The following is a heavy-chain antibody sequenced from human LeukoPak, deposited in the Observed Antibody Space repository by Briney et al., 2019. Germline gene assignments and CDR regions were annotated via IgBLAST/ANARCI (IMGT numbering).Heavy chain of an antibody. CDR2: ISGSGGST. CDR1: GFTFSSYA. Sequence: PGGYLRLSCAASGFTFSSYAMSWVRQAPGKGLEWVSAISGSGGSTYYADSVKGRFAISRDNSKNTLYLQMNSLRAEDTAVYYCAKGPLSFGELLSWGQGTLVTVSS. V-gene: IGHV3-23*01. D-gene: IGHD3-10*01. J-gene: IGHJ5*02. CDR3: AKGPLSFGELLS.